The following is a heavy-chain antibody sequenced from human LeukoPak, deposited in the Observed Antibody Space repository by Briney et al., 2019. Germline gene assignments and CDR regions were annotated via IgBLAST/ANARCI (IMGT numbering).Heavy chain of an antibody. V-gene: IGHV3-23*01. CDR1: GFTFSSYS. Sequence: PGGSLRLSCAASGFTFSSYSMSWVRQAPGKGLEWVSRITSSGAVTNYADSVKGRFTISRDNSKNTLYLQMNTLRAEDTAVYYCAKDVSWNWFDPWGQGTLVTVSS. CDR2: ITSSGAVT. J-gene: IGHJ5*02. CDR3: AKDVSWNWFDP.